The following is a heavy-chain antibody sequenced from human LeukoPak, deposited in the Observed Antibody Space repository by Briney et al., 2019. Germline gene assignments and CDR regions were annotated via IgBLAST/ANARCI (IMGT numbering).Heavy chain of an antibody. CDR3: ARGPYSSSWYALHLDY. CDR1: GFTFSSYG. Sequence: GGSLGLSCAASGFTFSSYGMHWVRQAPGKGLEWVAVISNDGSNKYYADSVKGRFTISRDNSKNTLYLQMNSLRAEDTAVYYCARGPYSSSWYALHLDYWGQGTLVTVSS. V-gene: IGHV3-30*19. CDR2: ISNDGSNK. J-gene: IGHJ4*02. D-gene: IGHD6-13*01.